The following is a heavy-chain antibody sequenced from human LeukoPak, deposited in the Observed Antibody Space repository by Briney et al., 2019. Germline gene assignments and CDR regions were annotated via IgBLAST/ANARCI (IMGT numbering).Heavy chain of an antibody. Sequence: GGSLRLSCAASGFTFSTYGMYWVRQAPGKGLEWVAVISYDGSNKYYADSVKGRFTISRDNSKNTLYLQMNSLRAEDTAVFYCAKDRHDYSNSFDYWGQGTLVTVSS. V-gene: IGHV3-30*18. J-gene: IGHJ4*02. CDR3: AKDRHDYSNSFDY. CDR1: GFTFSTYG. CDR2: ISYDGSNK. D-gene: IGHD4-11*01.